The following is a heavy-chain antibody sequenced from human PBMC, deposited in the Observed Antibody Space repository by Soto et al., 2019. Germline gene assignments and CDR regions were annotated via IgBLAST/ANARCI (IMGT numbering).Heavy chain of an antibody. CDR3: ARDGTGTTGWFDP. CDR2: IYTTGST. J-gene: IGHJ5*02. CDR1: GGSISSYY. Sequence: SETLSLTCTVSGGSISSYYWSWIRQPAGKGLEWIGRIYTTGSTIYNPSLKSRITMSVDTSKNQFSLKVSTVTAADTAVYYCARDGTGTTGWFDPWGQGTLVTVSS. V-gene: IGHV4-4*07. D-gene: IGHD1-1*01.